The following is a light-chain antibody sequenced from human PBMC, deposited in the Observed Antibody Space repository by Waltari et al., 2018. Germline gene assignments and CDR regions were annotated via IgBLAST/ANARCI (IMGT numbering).Light chain of an antibody. CDR1: QGITND. CDR3: LQDYNFLT. CDR2: AAS. V-gene: IGKV1-6*01. Sequence: AIQLTQSPSSLSASVGDRVTITCRASQGITNDLAWYQQQSGKAPKPLIYAASRLASGVPSRFIGSGSGTDFTLTISSLQPEDLATYYCLQDYNFLTFGQGTKVDIK. J-gene: IGKJ1*01.